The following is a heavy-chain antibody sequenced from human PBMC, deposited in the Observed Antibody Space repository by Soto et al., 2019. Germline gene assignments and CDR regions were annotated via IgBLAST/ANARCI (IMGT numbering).Heavy chain of an antibody. CDR3: ARGLSRWPNWFDP. CDR1: GVSITTTSYY. Sequence: ASETLSLTCTVSGVSITTTSYYWGWIRQPPGKGLEWIGSVYFSGTTYYNPSLKSRVTISVDTSKNQFSLKLSSVTAADTAVYYCARGLSRWPNWFDPWGQGTLVTVSS. V-gene: IGHV4-39*07. J-gene: IGHJ5*02. CDR2: VYFSGTT. D-gene: IGHD4-17*01.